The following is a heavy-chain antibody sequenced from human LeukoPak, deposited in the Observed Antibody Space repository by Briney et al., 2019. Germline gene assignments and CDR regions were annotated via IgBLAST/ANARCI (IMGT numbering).Heavy chain of an antibody. CDR2: INPNSGGT. CDR3: ARDEFGASSSYFDY. D-gene: IGHD6-6*01. Sequence: GASGKVSCKASGYTFTGYYMHWVRQAAGQGLEWMGWINPNSGGTNYAQKFQGRVTMTRDTSISTAYMELSRLRSDDTAVYYCARDEFGASSSYFDYWGQGTLVTVSS. J-gene: IGHJ4*02. CDR1: GYTFTGYY. V-gene: IGHV1-2*02.